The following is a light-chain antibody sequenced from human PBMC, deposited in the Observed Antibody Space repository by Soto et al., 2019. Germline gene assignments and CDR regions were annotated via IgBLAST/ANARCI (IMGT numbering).Light chain of an antibody. CDR3: XXYKSYSWT. CDR2: DAS. CDR1: QRIGSW. J-gene: IGKJ1*01. Sequence: DIQMTQSPSTLSASVGDRVTITCRASQRIGSWLAWYQQKPGKGPKLLIYDASSLESGVPSRFSGSGSGTEFTLTISSLXPDXXXTXXXXXYKSYSWTFGQGTKVEIK. V-gene: IGKV1-5*01.